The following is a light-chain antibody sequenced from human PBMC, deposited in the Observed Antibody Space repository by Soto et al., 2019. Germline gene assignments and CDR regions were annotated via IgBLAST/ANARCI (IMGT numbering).Light chain of an antibody. V-gene: IGLV2-14*03. CDR2: DVS. J-gene: IGLJ2*01. CDR1: SSDVGGYNY. CDR3: SSYTSSLTLV. Sequence: QSALTQPASVSGSPGQSITISCTGTSSDVGGYNYVSWYQHHPGKAPKLIIYDVSNRPSGVSIRFSGSKSGNTASLTISGLQAEDEADYYCSSYTSSLTLVFGEGTKVTVL.